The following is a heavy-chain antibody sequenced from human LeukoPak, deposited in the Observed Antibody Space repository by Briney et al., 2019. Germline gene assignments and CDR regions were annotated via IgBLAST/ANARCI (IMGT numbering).Heavy chain of an antibody. CDR1: GFTFSSYW. J-gene: IGHJ6*04. V-gene: IGHV3-7*01. D-gene: IGHD3-10*02. CDR2: IKQDGSEK. Sequence: GGSLRPSCAASGFTFSSYWMSWVRHAPGKGLEWVANIKQDGSEKYYVDSVKGRFTISRDNAKNSLYLQMNSLGAEDTAVFYXAELGITMIGGVWGKGTTVTISS. CDR3: AELGITMIGGV.